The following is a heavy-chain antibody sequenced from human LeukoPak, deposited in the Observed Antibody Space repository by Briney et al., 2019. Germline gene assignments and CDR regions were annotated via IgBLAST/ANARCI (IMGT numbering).Heavy chain of an antibody. D-gene: IGHD2-21*02. CDR3: ARRYCGGDCYSPYYYMDV. J-gene: IGHJ6*03. V-gene: IGHV1-18*01. Sequence: ASVKVSCKASGYTFTSYGISWVRQAPGQGLEWMGCISAYNGNTNYAQKLQGRVTMTTDTSTTTAYMELRSLRSDDTAVYYCARRYCGGDCYSPYYYMDVWGKGTTVTISS. CDR2: ISAYNGNT. CDR1: GYTFTSYG.